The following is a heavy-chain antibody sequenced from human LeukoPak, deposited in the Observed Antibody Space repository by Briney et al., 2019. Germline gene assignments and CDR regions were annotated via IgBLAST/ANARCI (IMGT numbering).Heavy chain of an antibody. Sequence: SVKVSCKASGGTFSSYAISWVRQAPGQGLEWMGGIIPIFGTANYAQKFQGRVTITADKSTSTAYMELSSLRSEDTAVYYCARVLVGATKDYFDYWGQGTLVTVSS. J-gene: IGHJ4*02. CDR2: IIPIFGTA. CDR1: GGTFSSYA. V-gene: IGHV1-69*06. D-gene: IGHD1-26*01. CDR3: ARVLVGATKDYFDY.